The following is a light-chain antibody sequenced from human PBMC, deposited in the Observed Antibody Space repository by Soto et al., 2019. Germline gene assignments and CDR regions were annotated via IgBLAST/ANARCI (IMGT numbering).Light chain of an antibody. CDR1: QSVSSN. J-gene: IGKJ1*01. V-gene: IGKV3-15*01. CDR2: GAS. Sequence: EIVMTQSPATVSVSPGETATLSCRASQSVSSNLAWYQQKPGQAPRLLIYGASTRASGIPARFSGSGSGTKFTLTFSSLQSEDFAVYYCQQYNNFRTFGHGTKVDIK. CDR3: QQYNNFRT.